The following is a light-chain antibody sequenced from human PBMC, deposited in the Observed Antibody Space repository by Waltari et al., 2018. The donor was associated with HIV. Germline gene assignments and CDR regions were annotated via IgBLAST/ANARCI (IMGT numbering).Light chain of an antibody. J-gene: IGKJ5*01. CDR2: GAS. V-gene: IGKV3-11*01. Sequence: EIVLTQSPATLSLSPGENATLSCRASQSVSTYLAWYQQKPGQAPRLLIYGASSRATGIPARFSGSGSGTDFTLTISSLEPGDFGVYYCHQRSNWPITFGQGTRLEIK. CDR1: QSVSTY. CDR3: HQRSNWPIT.